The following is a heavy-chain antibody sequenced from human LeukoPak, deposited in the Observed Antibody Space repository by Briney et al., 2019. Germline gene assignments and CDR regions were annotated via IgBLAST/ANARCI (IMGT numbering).Heavy chain of an antibody. Sequence: PSETLSLTCAVYGGSFSGYYWSWIRQPPGKGLEWIGEINHSGSTNYNPSLKSRVTISVDTSKNQFSLRLSSVTAADTAVYYCAREGEYYGSGSYSYYYYYMDVWGKGTTVTVSS. CDR3: AREGEYYGSGSYSYYYYYMDV. CDR1: GGSFSGYY. J-gene: IGHJ6*03. D-gene: IGHD3-10*01. V-gene: IGHV4-34*01. CDR2: INHSGST.